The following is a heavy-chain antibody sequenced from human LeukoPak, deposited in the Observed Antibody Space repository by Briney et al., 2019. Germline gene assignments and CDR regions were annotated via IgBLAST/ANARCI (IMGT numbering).Heavy chain of an antibody. CDR1: GVPFSGYH. CDR2: INHSGST. J-gene: IGHJ2*01. D-gene: IGHD3-22*01. V-gene: IGHV4-34*01. Sequence: PSETLSLTCAVYGVPFSGYHWRCIRQPPGKGLEWIGEINHSGSTNYNPSLKSRVTISVDTSKNQFSLKLSSVTAADTAVYYCARGYAMIVVVPYWYFDLWGRGTLVTVSS. CDR3: ARGYAMIVVVPYWYFDL.